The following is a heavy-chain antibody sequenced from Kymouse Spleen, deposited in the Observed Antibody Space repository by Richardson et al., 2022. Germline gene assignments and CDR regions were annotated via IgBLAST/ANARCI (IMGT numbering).Heavy chain of an antibody. CDR1: GGSFSGYY. D-gene: IGHD6-13*01. V-gene: IGHV4-34*01. CDR3: ARGGQQLAPDYYGMDV. Sequence: QVQLQQWGAGLLKPSETLSLTCAVYGGSFSGYYWSWIRQPPGKGLEWIGEINHSGSTNYNPSLKSRVTISVDTSKNQFSLKLSSVTAADTAVYYCARGGQQLAPDYYGMDVWGQGTTVTVSS. J-gene: IGHJ6*02. CDR2: INHSGST.